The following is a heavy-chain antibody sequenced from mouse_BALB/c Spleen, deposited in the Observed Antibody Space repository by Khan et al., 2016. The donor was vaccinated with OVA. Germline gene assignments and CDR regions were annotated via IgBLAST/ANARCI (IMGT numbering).Heavy chain of an antibody. Sequence: QMQLEESGPGLVAPSQNLSITCTVSGFSLSDYGVSWIRQPPGKGLEWLGVIWGGGSTYYNSALKSRLSISKDNSKSQVFLKMSSLQSDDTAMFYCAKGVWSYYYTVDYWGQGTSVTVSS. CDR2: IWGGGST. CDR3: AKGVWSYYYTVDY. J-gene: IGHJ4*01. CDR1: GFSLSDYG. V-gene: IGHV2-6-5*01.